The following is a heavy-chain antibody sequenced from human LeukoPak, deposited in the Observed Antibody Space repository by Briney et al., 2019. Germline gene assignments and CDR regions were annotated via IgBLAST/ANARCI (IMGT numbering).Heavy chain of an antibody. CDR2: ISGSGRST. D-gene: IGHD3-22*01. CDR1: GFTFSSYA. V-gene: IGHV3-23*01. CDR3: AWDSSGYYLSAYRY. J-gene: IGHJ4*02. Sequence: TGGSLRLSCAASGFTFSSYAMSWVRQAPGKGLEWVSAISGSGRSTYYADSVKGRFTISRDNSKNTLYLQMNSLRAEDTAVYYCAWDSSGYYLSAYRYWGQGTLVTVSS.